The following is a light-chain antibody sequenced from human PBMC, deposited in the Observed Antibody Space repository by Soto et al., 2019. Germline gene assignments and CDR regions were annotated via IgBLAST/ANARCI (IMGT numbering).Light chain of an antibody. CDR2: DIN. CDR3: SLYTSENTYV. V-gene: IGLV2-8*01. Sequence: QSALTQPPSASGSPGQSVTISCTGTSSDXVXYDXVSXXQQHPGKARRLMIYDINTRPSGVPDRFSGSKSGNTASLTVSGLQAEDEADYYSSLYTSENTYVLGTETKVNVL. J-gene: IGLJ1*01. CDR1: SSDXVXYDX.